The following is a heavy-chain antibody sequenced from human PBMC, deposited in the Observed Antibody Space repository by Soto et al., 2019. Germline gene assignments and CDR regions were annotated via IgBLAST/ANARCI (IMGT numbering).Heavy chain of an antibody. Sequence: PSETLSLTCTVSGDSITSNSYYWSWIRQPPGKGLEWIGEINHSGSTNYNPSLKSRVTISVDTSKNQFSLKLSSVTAADTAVYYCARGRVVGATLPFDYWGQGTLVTVSS. D-gene: IGHD1-26*01. J-gene: IGHJ4*02. V-gene: IGHV4-39*07. CDR2: INHSGST. CDR1: GDSITSNSYY. CDR3: ARGRVVGATLPFDY.